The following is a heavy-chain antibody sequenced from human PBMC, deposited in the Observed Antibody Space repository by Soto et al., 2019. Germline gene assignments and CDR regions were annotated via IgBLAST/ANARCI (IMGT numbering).Heavy chain of an antibody. CDR1: GFTVSTKY. CDR3: ARDPWAADS. V-gene: IGHV3-66*01. CDR2: IYSGGST. D-gene: IGHD3-16*01. J-gene: IGHJ4*02. Sequence: EVQLVESGGGLVQPGGSLRLSCAASGFTVSTKYMSWVRQAPGKGLEWVSVIYSGGSTFYADSGRGRFTISRGNSQNTLNLQIYSLRAEDTAVYYCARDPWAADSWGQGTLVTFSS.